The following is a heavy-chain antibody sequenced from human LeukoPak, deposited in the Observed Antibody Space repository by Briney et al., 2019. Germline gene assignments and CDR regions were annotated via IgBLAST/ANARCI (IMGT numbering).Heavy chain of an antibody. CDR3: ARDSGGGLGSYYRYFDY. Sequence: SETLSLTCSVSGGSISSGYYYWTWIRQPAGKGLEYIGHIYASGSTNYNPSLKSRVTISIDTSKNQFSLKLTSMTAADTAVYYCARDSGGGLGSYYRYFDYWGQGTLVTVSS. D-gene: IGHD3-10*01. CDR2: IYASGST. CDR1: GGSISSGYYY. V-gene: IGHV4-61*09. J-gene: IGHJ4*02.